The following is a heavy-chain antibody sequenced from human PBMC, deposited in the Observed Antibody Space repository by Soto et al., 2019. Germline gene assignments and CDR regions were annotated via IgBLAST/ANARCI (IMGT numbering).Heavy chain of an antibody. D-gene: IGHD1-1*01. CDR1: GYTFTGYY. CDR3: ARDRTRAGTNYYYSYYLDV. CDR2: INPNSGGT. J-gene: IGHJ6*03. V-gene: IGHV1-2*04. Sequence: ASVKVSCKASGYTFTGYYMHWVRQAPGQGLEWMGWINPNSGGTNYAQKIQGWVTMTRDTSISTAYMELSRLRSDDTAVYYCARDRTRAGTNYYYSYYLDVWGKGTTVTVSS.